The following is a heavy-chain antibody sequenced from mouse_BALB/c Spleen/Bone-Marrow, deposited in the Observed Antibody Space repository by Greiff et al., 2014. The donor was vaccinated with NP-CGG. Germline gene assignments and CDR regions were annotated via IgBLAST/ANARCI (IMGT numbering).Heavy chain of an antibody. Sequence: VQLVESGAELVRPGSSVKISCKASGYAFGSYWMNWVKQRPGQGLEWIGQIYPGDGDTSYNGKLKGKATLTADKSSSTAYMQLSSLTSEDSAVYFCARVRNWADYWGQGTTLTVSS. D-gene: IGHD4-1*01. V-gene: IGHV1-80*01. CDR2: IYPGDGDT. CDR1: GYAFGSYW. J-gene: IGHJ2*01. CDR3: ARVRNWADY.